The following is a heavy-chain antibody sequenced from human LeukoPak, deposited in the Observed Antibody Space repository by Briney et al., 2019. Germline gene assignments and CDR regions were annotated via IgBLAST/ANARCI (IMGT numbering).Heavy chain of an antibody. V-gene: IGHV4-59*01. CDR3: ATDASSRLVY. CDR1: GGSISSFF. CDR2: INHIGTS. Sequence: SETLSLTCTISGGSISSFFWSWIRQPPGKGLEWIGYINHIGTSTYNPSLRSRVTISIDRSKDQVSLKLTSVTAADTAIYYCATDASSRLVYWGERPLVSVSS. D-gene: IGHD6-13*01. J-gene: IGHJ4*02.